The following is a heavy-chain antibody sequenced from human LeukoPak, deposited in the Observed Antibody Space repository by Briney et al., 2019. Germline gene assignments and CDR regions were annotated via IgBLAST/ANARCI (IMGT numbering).Heavy chain of an antibody. CDR3: AREGPTIFEGNNWFDP. V-gene: IGHV4-59*12. J-gene: IGHJ5*02. Sequence: SETLSLTCTVSGGSISSYYWSWIRQPPGKGLEWIGYIYYSGSTNYNPSLKSRVTMSVDTSKNQFSLKLSSVTAADTAVYYCAREGPTIFEGNNWFDPWGLGTLVTVSS. CDR1: GGSISSYY. CDR2: IYYSGST. D-gene: IGHD3-3*01.